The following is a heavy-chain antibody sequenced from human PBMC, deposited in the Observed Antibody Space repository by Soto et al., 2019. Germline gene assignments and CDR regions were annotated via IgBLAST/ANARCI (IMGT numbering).Heavy chain of an antibody. D-gene: IGHD3-9*01. V-gene: IGHV4-59*12. CDR2: IYYSGST. CDR1: GGSISSYY. J-gene: IGHJ4*02. Sequence: SETLSLTCTVSGGSISSYYWSWIRQPPGKGLEWIGYIYYSGSTNYDPSLKSRVTISVDTSKNQFSLKLSSVTAADTAVYYCARTYYDILPGLPFDYCGQGPLLTVST. CDR3: ARTYYDILPGLPFDY.